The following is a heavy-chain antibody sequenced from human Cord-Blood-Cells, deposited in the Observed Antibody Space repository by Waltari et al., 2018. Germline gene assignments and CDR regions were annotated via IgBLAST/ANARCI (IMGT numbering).Heavy chain of an antibody. V-gene: IGHV4-30-2*01. Sequence: QLQLQESGSGLVKPSQTLSLTCAVSGGSISSGGYSWSWIRQPPGKGLEWIGYIYHSGSTYFNPSLKSRVTISVDRSKNQVSLKLSSVTAADTAVYYCARGYSSSWHTPYYYYGMDVWGQGTTVTVSS. CDR2: IYHSGST. CDR1: GGSISSGGYS. D-gene: IGHD6-13*01. J-gene: IGHJ6*02. CDR3: ARGYSSSWHTPYYYYGMDV.